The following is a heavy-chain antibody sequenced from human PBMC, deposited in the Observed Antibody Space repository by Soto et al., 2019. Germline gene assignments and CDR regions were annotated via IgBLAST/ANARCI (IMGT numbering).Heavy chain of an antibody. V-gene: IGHV3-23*01. D-gene: IGHD2-2*01. CDR2: ISGSGGST. CDR1: GFTFSSYA. J-gene: IGHJ4*02. Sequence: GGSLRLSRAASGFTFSSYAMSWVRQAPGKGLEWVSAISGSGGSTYYADSVKGRFTISRDNSKNTLYLQMNSLRAEDTAVYYCAKHGYQLLFDWDPYFDYWGQGTLVTVSS. CDR3: AKHGYQLLFDWDPYFDY.